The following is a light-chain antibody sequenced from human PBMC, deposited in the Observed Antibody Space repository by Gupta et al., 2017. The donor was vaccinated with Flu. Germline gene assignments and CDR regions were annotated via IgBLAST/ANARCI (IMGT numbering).Light chain of an antibody. CDR3: QAWDSSTACV. V-gene: IGLV3-1*01. Sequence: SSELTPPPSVSVSPGPPASITCSGDKSGDKYDCWHQQKPAQPPFLVIYQGSKRPSGLPGRFSASKAGNTATLTIRATEEVDEADYYYQAWDSSTACVFGTGTKVTVL. CDR2: QGS. CDR1: KSGDKY. J-gene: IGLJ1*01.